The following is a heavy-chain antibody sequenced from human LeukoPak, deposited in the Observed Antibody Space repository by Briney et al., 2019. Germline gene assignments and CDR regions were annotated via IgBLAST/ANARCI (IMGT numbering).Heavy chain of an antibody. V-gene: IGHV3-7*01. J-gene: IGHJ4*02. D-gene: IGHD4-23*01. CDR3: RSGGAAPGSFDN. CDR1: GFPFSDYW. Sequence: GGSLRLSCAASGFPFSDYWMSWMRQAPGKGLEWVANIKYDGNEEYYADSVKGRFTISRDNAKNSLYLQLNSLRVEDTAVYYCRSGGAAPGSFDNWGQETLVIVSA. CDR2: IKYDGNEE.